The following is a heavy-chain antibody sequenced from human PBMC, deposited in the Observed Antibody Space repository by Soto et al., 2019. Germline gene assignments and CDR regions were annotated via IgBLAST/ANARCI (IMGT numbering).Heavy chain of an antibody. CDR1: GFSLSTSGVG. CDR2: IYWDDDK. CDR3: AHRSLAAACFHFDY. J-gene: IGHJ4*02. Sequence: QITLKESGPTLVKPTQTLTLTCTFSGFSLSTSGVGVGWIRQPPGKALEWLALIYWDDDKRYSPSLKSRLTITTDTSNNQMVITMNNMVPVDTATYDCAHRSLAAACFHFDYWGQGTLVNVSS. D-gene: IGHD6-13*01. V-gene: IGHV2-5*02.